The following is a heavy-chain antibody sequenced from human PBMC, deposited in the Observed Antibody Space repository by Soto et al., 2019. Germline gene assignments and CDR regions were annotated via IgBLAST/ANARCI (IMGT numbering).Heavy chain of an antibody. Sequence: PGGSLRLSCAASGFTFSSYAMSWVRQAPGKGLEWVSAISGSGGSTYYADSVKGRFTISRDNSKNTLYLQMNSLRAEDTAVYYCAKGRLRSSSWYDSPWYFDYWGQGTLVTVSS. D-gene: IGHD6-13*01. CDR2: ISGSGGST. CDR1: GFTFSSYA. CDR3: AKGRLRSSSWYDSPWYFDY. V-gene: IGHV3-23*01. J-gene: IGHJ4*02.